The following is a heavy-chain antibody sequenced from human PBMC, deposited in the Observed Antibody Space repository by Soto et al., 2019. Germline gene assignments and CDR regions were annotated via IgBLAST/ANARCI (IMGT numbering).Heavy chain of an antibody. CDR1: GFTFRIYA. Sequence: PGGSLRLSCATSGFTFRIYAMNWVRQAPGKGLEWVSSISISGTYLHYADSVEGRFTISRDDAKNSVYLQMNSLRPDDTAVYYCAREGNYHEFWGQGTLGTVSS. V-gene: IGHV3-21*01. CDR2: ISISGTYL. CDR3: AREGNYHEF. D-gene: IGHD3-10*01. J-gene: IGHJ4*02.